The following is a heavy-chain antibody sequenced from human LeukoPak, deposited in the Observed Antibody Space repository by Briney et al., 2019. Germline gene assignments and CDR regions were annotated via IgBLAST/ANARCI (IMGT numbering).Heavy chain of an antibody. J-gene: IGHJ5*02. D-gene: IGHD3-22*01. CDR1: GYTFTGYY. CDR3: AREHKYYYDSSGYYYGGSWFDP. CDR2: INPNSGGT. Sequence: ASVKVSCKASGYTFTGYYMHWVRQAPGQGLEWMGWINPNSGGTNYAQKFQGRVTMTRDTSISTAYMELSRLRSDDTAVYYCAREHKYYYDSSGYYYGGSWFDPWGQGTLVTVSS. V-gene: IGHV1-2*02.